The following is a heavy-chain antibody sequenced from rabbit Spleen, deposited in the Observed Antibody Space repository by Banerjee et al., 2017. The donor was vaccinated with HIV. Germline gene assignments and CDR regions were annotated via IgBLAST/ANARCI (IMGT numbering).Heavy chain of an antibody. V-gene: IGHV1S45*01. CDR1: GFFFSGYYC. D-gene: IGHD5-1*01. CDR3: ARYVGDCGVDL. Sequence: QEQVVDSGGGLDKPGASMTPTSTAGGFFFSGYYCMCWLRQAQGKVVGSIACISADIDDATYSAGWLTGPYATSNTSTTPVTRQMATLTAADSAANVCARYVGDCGVDLWGPGTLVTVS. J-gene: IGHJ4*01. CDR2: ISADIDDAT.